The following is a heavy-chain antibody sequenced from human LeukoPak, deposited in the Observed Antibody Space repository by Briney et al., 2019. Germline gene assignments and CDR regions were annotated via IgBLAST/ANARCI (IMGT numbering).Heavy chain of an antibody. CDR2: IYTIGST. J-gene: IGHJ4*02. D-gene: IGHD2-15*01. CDR3: SREDCSGGSCQDGFHY. CDR1: GGSISSYF. Sequence: SETLSLTCTVSGGSISSYFWTWIRQPAGKGLEWIGRIYTIGSTNYNPPLKSRVTTSVDTSKTQFSLKRSSVTAADTTAYYLSREDCSGGSCQDGFHYWGQGTLVTVSS. V-gene: IGHV4-4*07.